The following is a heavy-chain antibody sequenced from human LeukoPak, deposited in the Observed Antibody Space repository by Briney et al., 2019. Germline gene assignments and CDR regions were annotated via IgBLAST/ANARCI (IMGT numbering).Heavy chain of an antibody. J-gene: IGHJ4*02. CDR3: AREGYYYDSSGYYNS. CDR1: GGAFSSYT. CDR2: IIPILGIA. V-gene: IGHV1-69*04. Sequence: ASVKVSCKASGGAFSSYTISWVRQAPGQGLEWMGRIIPILGIANYAQKFQGRVTITADKSTSTAYMELSSLRSEDTAVYYCAREGYYYDSSGYYNSWGQGTLVTVSS. D-gene: IGHD3-22*01.